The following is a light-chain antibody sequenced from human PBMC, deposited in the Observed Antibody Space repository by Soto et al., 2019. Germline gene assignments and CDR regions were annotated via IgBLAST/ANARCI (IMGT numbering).Light chain of an antibody. J-gene: IGKJ1*01. CDR1: QSVSSN. Sequence: EIVMTQSQASLSVSPGERVTLSCRASQSVSSNLAWYQQKPGQAPRLLIYGASTRATGIPARFSGSGSGTDFTLTISSLHSEDFAVYYCQQYNNWPWTFGQGTKVDIK. V-gene: IGKV3-15*01. CDR3: QQYNNWPWT. CDR2: GAS.